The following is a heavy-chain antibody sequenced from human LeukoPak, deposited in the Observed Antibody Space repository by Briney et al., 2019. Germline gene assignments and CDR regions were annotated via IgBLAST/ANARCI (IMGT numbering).Heavy chain of an antibody. CDR2: ISAYNGNT. Sequence: ASVKVSCKASDYTFTSYGISWVRQAPGQGLEWMGWISAYNGNTNYAQKLQGRVTMTTDTSTSTAYMELRSLRSDDTAVYYCARDSTAGDLYYYGMDVWGQGTTVTVSS. J-gene: IGHJ6*02. CDR1: DYTFTSYG. D-gene: IGHD2/OR15-2a*01. V-gene: IGHV1-18*01. CDR3: ARDSTAGDLYYYGMDV.